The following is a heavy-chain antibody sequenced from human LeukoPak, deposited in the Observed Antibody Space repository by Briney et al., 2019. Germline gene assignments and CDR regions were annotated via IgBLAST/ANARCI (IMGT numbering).Heavy chain of an antibody. V-gene: IGHV4-39*01. CDR2: IYYSGST. D-gene: IGHD3-22*01. J-gene: IGHJ3*02. CDR3: ARSDTYDSSGYEAFDI. Sequence: PSETLSLTCTVSGGSISSSSYYWGWIRQPPGKGLEWIGSIYYSGSTYYNPSLKSRVTISVDTSKNQFSLKLSSVTAADTAVYHCARSDTYDSSGYEAFDIWGQGTMVTVSS. CDR1: GGSISSSSYY.